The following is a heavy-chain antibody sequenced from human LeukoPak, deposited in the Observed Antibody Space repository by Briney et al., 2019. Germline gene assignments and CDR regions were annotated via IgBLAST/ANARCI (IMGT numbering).Heavy chain of an antibody. J-gene: IGHJ4*02. CDR1: GYTFTSYA. Sequence: ASVKVSCKASGYTFTSYAMNWVRQAPGQGLEWMGWINTNTGNPTYAQGFTGRFVFSLDTSVSTAYLQISSLKAEDTAVYYCARGGPGLRTVPQYYFDYWGQGTLVTVSS. CDR2: INTNTGNP. V-gene: IGHV7-4-1*02. CDR3: ARGGPGLRTVPQYYFDY. D-gene: IGHD4-17*01.